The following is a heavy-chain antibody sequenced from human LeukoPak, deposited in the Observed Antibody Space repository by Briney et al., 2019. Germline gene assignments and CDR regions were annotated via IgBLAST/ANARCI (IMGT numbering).Heavy chain of an antibody. Sequence: ASVKVSCKASGYTLTSYGINWVRQAPGQGLEWMGWISGYNGNTNCAQKFQGRVTMTTDTSTTTAYMELRSLRSDDTAVYYCARAWRTMVRGITYFDYWGQGALVTVSS. CDR3: ARAWRTMVRGITYFDY. J-gene: IGHJ4*02. V-gene: IGHV1-18*04. CDR2: ISGYNGNT. CDR1: GYTLTSYG. D-gene: IGHD3-10*01.